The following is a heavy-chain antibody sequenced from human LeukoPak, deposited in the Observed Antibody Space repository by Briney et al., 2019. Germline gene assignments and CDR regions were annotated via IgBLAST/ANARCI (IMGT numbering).Heavy chain of an antibody. J-gene: IGHJ6*03. CDR3: ARAGYSGNFRGGQYYYMDV. D-gene: IGHD1-26*01. Sequence: SVKVSCKASGGTFSTYSISWVRQAPGQGLEWMGGIIPLFGTADYAQMFQDRVTITADESTTTAYMELTSLRSEDTAVYYCARAGYSGNFRGGQYYYMDVWGTGTTVTVSS. CDR1: GGTFSTYS. CDR2: IIPLFGTA. V-gene: IGHV1-69*13.